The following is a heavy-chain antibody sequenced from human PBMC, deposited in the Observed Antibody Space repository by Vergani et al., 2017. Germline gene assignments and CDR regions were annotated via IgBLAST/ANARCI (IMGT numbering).Heavy chain of an antibody. CDR2: IYYSGST. D-gene: IGHD3-10*01. J-gene: IGHJ5*02. Sequence: QVQLQQWGAGLLKPSETLSLTCAVYGGSFSGYYWSWIRQPPGKGLEWIGYIYYSGSTYYNPSLKSRVTISVDTSKNQFSLKLSSVTAADTAVYYCARASSWFDPWGQGTLVTVSS. CDR1: GGSFSGYY. CDR3: ARASSWFDP. V-gene: IGHV4-34*01.